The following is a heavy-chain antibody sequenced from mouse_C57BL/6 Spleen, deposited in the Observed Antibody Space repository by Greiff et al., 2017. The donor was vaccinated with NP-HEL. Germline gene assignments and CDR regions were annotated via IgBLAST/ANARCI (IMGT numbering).Heavy chain of an antibody. CDR1: GYTFTSYW. CDR3: AAMDY. Sequence: VQLQQPGAELVMPGASVKLSCKASGYTFTSYWMHWVKQRPGQGLEWIGEIDPSDSYTNCNQKFKGKSTLTVDKSSSTAYMQLSSLTSEDSAVYYCAAMDYWGQGTSVTVSS. CDR2: IDPSDSYT. J-gene: IGHJ4*01. V-gene: IGHV1-69*01.